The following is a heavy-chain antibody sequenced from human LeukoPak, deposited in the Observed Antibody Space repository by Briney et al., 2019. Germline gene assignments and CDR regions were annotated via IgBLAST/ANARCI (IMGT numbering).Heavy chain of an antibody. CDR1: GGTFSSYA. V-gene: IGHV1-69*06. J-gene: IGHJ5*02. D-gene: IGHD3-10*01. CDR2: IIPILGTA. Sequence: SVKVSCKASGGTFSSYAISWVRQAPGQGLEWMGGIIPILGTANYAQKFQGRVTITADKSTSTAYMELSSLRSEDTAVYYCARSREQEWILWFGREDWFDPWGQGTLVTVSS. CDR3: ARSREQEWILWFGREDWFDP.